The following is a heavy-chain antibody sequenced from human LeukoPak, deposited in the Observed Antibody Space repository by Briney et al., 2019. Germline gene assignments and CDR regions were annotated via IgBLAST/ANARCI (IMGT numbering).Heavy chain of an antibody. V-gene: IGHV4-4*08. D-gene: IGHD5-24*01. CDR1: GGSIRGYY. CDR3: ARDRERWLQLGAFDI. Sequence: SETLSLTCNVSGGSIRGYYWSWIRQPPGKGLEWIGYIYSSGSTNYNPSLKSRVTMSVDTSKNQFSLKVSSVTAADTAVYYCARDRERWLQLGAFDIWGQGTMVTVSS. CDR2: IYSSGST. J-gene: IGHJ3*02.